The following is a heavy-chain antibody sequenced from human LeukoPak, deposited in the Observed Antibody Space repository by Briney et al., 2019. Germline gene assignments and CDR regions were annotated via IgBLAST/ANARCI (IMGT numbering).Heavy chain of an antibody. CDR1: GYTFTSYG. Sequence: ASVKVSCKASGYTFTSYGISWVRQAPGQGLEWMGWISAYNGNTNYAQKLQGRVTMPTDTSTSTAYMELRSLRSDDTAVYYCARADLLRYFDWFYYFDYWGQGTLVTVSS. D-gene: IGHD3-9*01. J-gene: IGHJ4*02. CDR3: ARADLLRYFDWFYYFDY. V-gene: IGHV1-18*01. CDR2: ISAYNGNT.